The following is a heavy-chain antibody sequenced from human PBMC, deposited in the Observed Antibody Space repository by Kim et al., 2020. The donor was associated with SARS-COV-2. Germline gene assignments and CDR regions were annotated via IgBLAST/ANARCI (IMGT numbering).Heavy chain of an antibody. CDR3: AKDINPAHFLEWYKGGIDY. D-gene: IGHD3-3*01. Sequence: GGSLRLSCAASGFTFDDYAMHWVRQAPGKGLEWVSLISGDGGSTYYADSVKGRFTISRDNSKNSLYLQMNSLRTEDTALYYCAKDINPAHFLEWYKGGIDYWGQGTLVTVSS. CDR1: GFTFDDYA. J-gene: IGHJ4*02. CDR2: ISGDGGST. V-gene: IGHV3-43*02.